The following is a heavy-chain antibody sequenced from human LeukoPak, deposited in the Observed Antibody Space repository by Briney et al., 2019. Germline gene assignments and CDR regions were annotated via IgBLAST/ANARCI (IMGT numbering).Heavy chain of an antibody. CDR1: GFTFSSYA. CDR2: ISSNGGST. Sequence: PGGSLRLSCAASGFTFSSYAMHWVRQAPGKELEYVSAISSNGGSTYYANSVKGRFTISRDNSKNTLYLQMGSLRAEDMAVYYCARGTGIAAAVTSLFQYWGQGTLVTVSS. J-gene: IGHJ1*01. CDR3: ARGTGIAAAVTSLFQY. D-gene: IGHD6-13*01. V-gene: IGHV3-64*01.